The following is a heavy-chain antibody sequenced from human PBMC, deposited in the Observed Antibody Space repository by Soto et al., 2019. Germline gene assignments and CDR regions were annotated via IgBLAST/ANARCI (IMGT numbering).Heavy chain of an antibody. CDR2: ISYDGSNK. Sequence: GSLRLSCAASGFTFSSYGMHWVRQAPGKGLEWVAVISYDGSNKYYADSVKGRFTISRDNSKNTLYLQMNSLRAEDTAVYYCAKERLKYSSSWYTGFYYYGMDVWGQGTTVTAP. V-gene: IGHV3-30*18. CDR1: GFTFSSYG. D-gene: IGHD6-13*01. CDR3: AKERLKYSSSWYTGFYYYGMDV. J-gene: IGHJ6*02.